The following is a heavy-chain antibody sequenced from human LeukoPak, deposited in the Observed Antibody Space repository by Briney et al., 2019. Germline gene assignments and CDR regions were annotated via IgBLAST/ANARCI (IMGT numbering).Heavy chain of an antibody. Sequence: PGGSLRLSCAASGFTFSSYWMHWVRQVPGKGLVWVSRINSDGSSTDYADSVKGRFTISRDNAKNTLYLQMSSLRAEDTALYYCARSYYSGNSRGLFARWGQGTLVTVSS. CDR2: INSDGSST. J-gene: IGHJ5*02. CDR1: GFTFSSYW. D-gene: IGHD4-23*01. V-gene: IGHV3-74*01. CDR3: ARSYYSGNSRGLFAR.